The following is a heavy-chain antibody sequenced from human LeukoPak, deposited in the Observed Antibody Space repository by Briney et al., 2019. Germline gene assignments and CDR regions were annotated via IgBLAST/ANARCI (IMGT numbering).Heavy chain of an antibody. CDR3: ARYPRGYYYDSSGYLIFQH. J-gene: IGHJ1*01. Sequence: GGSLRLSCAASGLTFSSYEMNWVRQAPGKGLEWVSYISSSGSTIYYADSVKGRFTISRDNAKNSLYLQMNSLRAEDTAVYYCARYPRGYYYDSSGYLIFQHWGQGTLVTVSS. CDR2: ISSSGSTI. V-gene: IGHV3-48*03. D-gene: IGHD3-22*01. CDR1: GLTFSSYE.